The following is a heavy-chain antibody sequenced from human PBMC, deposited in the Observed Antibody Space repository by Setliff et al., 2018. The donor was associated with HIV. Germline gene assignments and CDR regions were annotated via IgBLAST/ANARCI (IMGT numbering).Heavy chain of an antibody. CDR1: GGSFSGYY. CDR3: ARGTLWSSGYYLYWYLDL. CDR2: INHSGST. J-gene: IGHJ2*01. D-gene: IGHD3-22*01. V-gene: IGHV4-34*01. Sequence: PSETLSLTCAVYGGSFSGYYWSWIRQPPGKGLEWIGEINHSGSTNYNPSLKSRVTISVDTSKNQFSLRLSSVTAADTAVYYCARGTLWSSGYYLYWYLDLWGRGTLVTVSS.